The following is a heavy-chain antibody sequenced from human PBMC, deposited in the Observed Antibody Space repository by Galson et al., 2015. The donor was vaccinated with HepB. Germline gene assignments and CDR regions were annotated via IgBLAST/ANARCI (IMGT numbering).Heavy chain of an antibody. V-gene: IGHV3-43D*03. J-gene: IGHJ4*02. Sequence: SLRLSCAASGFTFDDYAMHWVRQAPGKGLEWVSLLSWDGTSTYYADSVKGRFSISRDTSKNSLYLQMNSLRAEDTALYYCAKGSRDSKYSSSWYLDYWGQGTLVTVSS. CDR1: GFTFDDYA. D-gene: IGHD6-13*01. CDR2: LSWDGTST. CDR3: AKGSRDSKYSSSWYLDY.